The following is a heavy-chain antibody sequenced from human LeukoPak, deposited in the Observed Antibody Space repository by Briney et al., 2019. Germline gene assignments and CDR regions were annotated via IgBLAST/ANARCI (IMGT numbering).Heavy chain of an antibody. CDR1: GFTFISNG. V-gene: IGHV3-33*01. J-gene: IGHJ6*02. Sequence: PGGSLTPSWAASGFTFISNGTGSARQAGRKWLGWVAVILFEGSNKNYAESVEGRFTISRDNSKNTLYLQMNSLRAEDTAVYYCARGYRYYDFWSGYGMDVWGQGTTVTVSS. CDR2: ILFEGSNK. CDR3: ARGYRYYDFWSGYGMDV. D-gene: IGHD3-3*01.